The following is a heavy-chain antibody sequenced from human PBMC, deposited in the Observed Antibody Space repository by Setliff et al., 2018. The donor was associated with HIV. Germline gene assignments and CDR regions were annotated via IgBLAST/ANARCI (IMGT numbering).Heavy chain of an antibody. CDR3: ATSPRGTYYDILSGRPRGWFDP. CDR1: GGTFSSYA. Sequence: SVKVSCKASGGTFSSYAIIWVRQAPGQGPEWMGGIIPIYGTPNYAQRFQGRVTITADESTSTAYMDLSSLTSDDTAVYYCATSPRGTYYDILSGRPRGWFDPWGQGTLVTVSS. J-gene: IGHJ5*02. V-gene: IGHV1-69*13. CDR2: IIPIYGTP. D-gene: IGHD3-9*01.